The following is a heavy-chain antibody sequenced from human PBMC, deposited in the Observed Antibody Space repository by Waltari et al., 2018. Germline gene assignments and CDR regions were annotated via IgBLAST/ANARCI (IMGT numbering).Heavy chain of an antibody. CDR3: ARDQITIFGVVWS. Sequence: EVQLVETGGGLIQPGGSLRLSCAASGFTVSSHYMSWVRQAPGKGLEWVSVIYSGGSTYYADSVKGRFTISRDNAKNALYLQMNSLRAEDTAVYYCARDQITIFGVVWSWGQGTLVTVSS. J-gene: IGHJ5*02. V-gene: IGHV3-53*02. CDR1: GFTVSSHY. CDR2: IYSGGST. D-gene: IGHD3-3*01.